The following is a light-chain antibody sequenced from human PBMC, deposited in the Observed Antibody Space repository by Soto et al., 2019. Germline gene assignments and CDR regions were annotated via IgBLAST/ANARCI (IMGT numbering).Light chain of an antibody. V-gene: IGKV1-5*03. CDR3: QPYNSYSEA. CDR1: QTISSW. J-gene: IGKJ1*01. CDR2: KAS. Sequence: DIQMTQSPSTLSRSVGDRVTITCRASQTISSWLAWYQQKPGKAPKLLIYKASTLKSGVPSRFSGSGSGTEFTLTISSLQPDDFATYYCQPYNSYSEAFGQWTKVELK.